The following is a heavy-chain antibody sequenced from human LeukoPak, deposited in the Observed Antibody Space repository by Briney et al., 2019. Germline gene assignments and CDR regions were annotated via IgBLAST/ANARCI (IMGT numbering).Heavy chain of an antibody. CDR1: GFTFSDSG. Sequence: PGGSLRLSCAASGFTFSDSGMHWVRQTPGKGLEWVAVIASGGGNEYYADSVRGRFTISRDNSKNTLYLQISSLRPEDTAVYYCARADMVRGAPRDYWGQGTLVTVSS. CDR3: ARADMVRGAPRDY. V-gene: IGHV3-30*03. D-gene: IGHD3-10*01. CDR2: IASGGGNE. J-gene: IGHJ4*02.